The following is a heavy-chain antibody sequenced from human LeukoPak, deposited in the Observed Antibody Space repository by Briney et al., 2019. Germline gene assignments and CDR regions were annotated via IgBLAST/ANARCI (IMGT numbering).Heavy chain of an antibody. D-gene: IGHD6-19*01. Sequence: GGSLRLSCVASGFTFSSDFMHWIRQAPGEGLMWVSQISGGETYTNYADSVKGRFTISRDNAKNSLYLQMNSLRAEDTALYYCAKDAYSSGWFYYFDYWGQGTLVTVSS. V-gene: IGHV3-74*01. J-gene: IGHJ4*02. CDR1: GFTFSSDF. CDR2: ISGGETYT. CDR3: AKDAYSSGWFYYFDY.